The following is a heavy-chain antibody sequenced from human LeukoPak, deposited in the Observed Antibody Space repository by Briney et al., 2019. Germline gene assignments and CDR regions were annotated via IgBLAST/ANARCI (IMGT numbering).Heavy chain of an antibody. D-gene: IGHD2-2*01. CDR1: GFTFSSYA. J-gene: IGHJ4*02. V-gene: IGHV3-23*01. CDR3: AKDEGYCSSTSCLDFDY. Sequence: PGGSLRLSCAASGFTFSSYAMSWVRQAPGKGLEWVSAISGSGGSTYYADSVKGQFTISRDNSKNTLYLQMNSLRAEDTAVYYCAKDEGYCSSTSCLDFDYWGQGTLVTVSS. CDR2: ISGSGGST.